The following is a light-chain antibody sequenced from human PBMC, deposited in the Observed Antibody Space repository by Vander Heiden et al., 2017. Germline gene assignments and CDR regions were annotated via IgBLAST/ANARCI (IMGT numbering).Light chain of an antibody. CDR2: DVS. CDR3: CSHAGSYTWV. CDR1: SSGVGGYDY. J-gene: IGLJ3*02. Sequence: QSAMTQPRAVSGSPGQSVNISCTGTSSGVGGYDYVSWYQQHPGKAPQLMIYDVSKRPSGVPDRFSGSKPGNTASLTISGLQADDEADYYCCSHAGSYTWVFGGGTKLTVL. V-gene: IGLV2-11*01.